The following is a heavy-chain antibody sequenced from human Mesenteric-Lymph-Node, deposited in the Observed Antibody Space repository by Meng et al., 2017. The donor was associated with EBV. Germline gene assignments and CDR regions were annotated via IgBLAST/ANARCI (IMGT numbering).Heavy chain of an antibody. J-gene: IGHJ4*02. D-gene: IGHD3-22*01. CDR1: GGTFSSYA. V-gene: IGHV1-69*01. Sequence: QVELVKAGAGVKKPGSSVKVSCKASGGTFSSYAISLVRQAPGQGLEWMGGIIPIFGTANYAQKFQGRCGITADESTSTAYMELSSLRSEDTAVYYCARVGDYFDSSGWNYWGQGTLVTVSS. CDR2: IIPIFGTA. CDR3: ARVGDYFDSSGWNY.